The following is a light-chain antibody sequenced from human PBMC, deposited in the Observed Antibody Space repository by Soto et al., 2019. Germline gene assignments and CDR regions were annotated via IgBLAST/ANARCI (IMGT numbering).Light chain of an antibody. J-gene: IGLJ1*01. Sequence: QSVLTQPASVSGSPGQSITISCTGTSSDVGGYNYVSWYQQHPGKAPKLMIYDVSNRPSGVSNRFSGSKSGNTASLTISGLQAEDEADYSCSSYTSSSPYVFGPGTKVPVL. V-gene: IGLV2-14*01. CDR1: SSDVGGYNY. CDR3: SSYTSSSPYV. CDR2: DVS.